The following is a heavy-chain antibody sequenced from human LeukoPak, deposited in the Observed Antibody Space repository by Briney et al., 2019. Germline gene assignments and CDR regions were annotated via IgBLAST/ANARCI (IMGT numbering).Heavy chain of an antibody. Sequence: GGSLRLSCKVSGFTVSSNYMSWVRQAPGKGLEWVSIIYSGGYTHYADSVKGRFAISRDSRKNTLYLQMNTLRAEDTAVYYCARGIDCWGQGTLVTVSS. CDR1: GFTVSSNY. CDR3: ARGIDC. J-gene: IGHJ4*02. CDR2: IYSGGYT. V-gene: IGHV3-53*05.